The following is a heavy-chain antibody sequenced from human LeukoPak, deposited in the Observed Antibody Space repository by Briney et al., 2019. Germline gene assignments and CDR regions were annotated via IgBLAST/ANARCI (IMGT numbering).Heavy chain of an antibody. V-gene: IGHV4-59*01. CDR1: GGSISSYY. D-gene: IGHD3-16*01. CDR2: IYYSGST. J-gene: IGHJ6*02. Sequence: SETLSLTCTVSGGSISSYYWSWIRQPPGKGLEWIGYIYYSGSTNYNPSLKSRVTISVDTSKNQFSLKLSSVTAADTAVYYCARFYYDYVWGSSPYYYYGMDLWGQGTTVTVSS. CDR3: ARFYYDYVWGSSPYYYYGMDL.